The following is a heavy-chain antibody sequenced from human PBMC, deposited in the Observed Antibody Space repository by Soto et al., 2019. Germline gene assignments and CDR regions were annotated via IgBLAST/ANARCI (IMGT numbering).Heavy chain of an antibody. V-gene: IGHV4-39*01. J-gene: IGHJ2*01. D-gene: IGHD3-22*01. Sequence: PSETLSLTCTVSGGSISSNGYYWSWIRQHPGKGLEWIGSIYYSASTYYNPSRKSRVIVSVDRSENQFSLKLSSVTAADTAVYYCARRRRSDYDSSGYDWYFDLWGRGTLVTVSS. CDR3: ARRRRSDYDSSGYDWYFDL. CDR2: IYYSAST. CDR1: GGSISSNGYY.